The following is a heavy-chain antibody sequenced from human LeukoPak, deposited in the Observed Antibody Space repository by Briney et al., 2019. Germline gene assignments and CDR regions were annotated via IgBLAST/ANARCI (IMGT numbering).Heavy chain of an antibody. CDR3: VRGTSRKNGYGGDDPY. V-gene: IGHV3-74*01. CDR2: INTDGSSR. J-gene: IGHJ4*02. D-gene: IGHD2-21*02. CDR1: GFTFSTYW. Sequence: GGSLRLSCATSGFTFSTYWMHWVRQAPGKGLVWDSRINTDGSSRSYADSVKGRFTISRDSAKNTLFLQMDSLRAEDTAVYYCVRGTSRKNGYGGDDPYWGQGTLVIVSS.